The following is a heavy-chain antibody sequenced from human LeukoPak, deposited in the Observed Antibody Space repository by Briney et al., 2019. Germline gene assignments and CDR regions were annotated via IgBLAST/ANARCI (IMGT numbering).Heavy chain of an antibody. CDR2: IDYSGST. CDR3: ARDRWFDI. J-gene: IGHJ3*02. CDR1: GDSISDYY. V-gene: IGHV4-59*01. Sequence: PSGTLSLTCTVSGDSISDYYWSWIRAPPGKGLEWIGYIDYSGSTNYNPSLKSRVTISIDTSKNQFSLKLSSVTAADTAVYCCARDRWFDIWGQGTMVTVSS. D-gene: IGHD2-15*01.